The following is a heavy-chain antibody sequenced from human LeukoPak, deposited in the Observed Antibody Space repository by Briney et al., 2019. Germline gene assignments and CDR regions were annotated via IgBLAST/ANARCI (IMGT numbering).Heavy chain of an antibody. V-gene: IGHV4-61*02. D-gene: IGHD3-3*01. Sequence: PSETLSLTCTVSGGSISSGSYYWSWIRQPAGKGLEWIGRIYTSGSTNYNPSLKSRVTISVDTSKNQFSLKLSSVTAADTAVYYCARDGSDFGVVRHGVFDYWGQGTLVTVSS. CDR2: IYTSGST. J-gene: IGHJ4*02. CDR1: GGSISSGSYY. CDR3: ARDGSDFGVVRHGVFDY.